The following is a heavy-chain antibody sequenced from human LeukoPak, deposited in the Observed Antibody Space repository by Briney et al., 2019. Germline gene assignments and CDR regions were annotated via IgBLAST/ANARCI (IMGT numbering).Heavy chain of an antibody. Sequence: ASVKVSCKASGYTFTDYYMHWVRQAPGQGLEWMGWINPNSGGTNYAQKFQGRVTMTRDTSISTAYMELSRLRSDDTAVYYCAGLVVPAAPVYNWFDPWGQGTLVTVSS. CDR2: INPNSGGT. D-gene: IGHD2-2*01. V-gene: IGHV1-2*02. CDR1: GYTFTDYY. J-gene: IGHJ5*02. CDR3: AGLVVPAAPVYNWFDP.